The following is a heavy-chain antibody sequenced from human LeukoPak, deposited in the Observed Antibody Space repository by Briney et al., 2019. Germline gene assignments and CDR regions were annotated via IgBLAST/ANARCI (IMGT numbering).Heavy chain of an antibody. V-gene: IGHV3-30-3*01. CDR1: GFTFSSYA. D-gene: IGHD3-22*01. Sequence: GRSLRLSCAASGFTFSSYAVHWVRQAPGKGLEWVAVISYDGSNKYYADSGKGRFTISRDNSKNTLYLQMNSLRAEDTAVYYCARESSSVAFDIWGQGTMVTVSS. CDR2: ISYDGSNK. CDR3: ARESSSVAFDI. J-gene: IGHJ3*02.